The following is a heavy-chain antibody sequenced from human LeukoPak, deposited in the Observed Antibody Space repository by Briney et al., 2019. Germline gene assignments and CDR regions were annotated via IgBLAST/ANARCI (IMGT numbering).Heavy chain of an antibody. Sequence: SETLSLTCAVYGGSFSGYYWSWIRQPPGKGLEWIGEINHSGSTNYNPSLKSRVTISIDTSNNQFSLKLTSVTAADTAVYYCARGSGSGNLGPPQYGMDVWGQGTTVTVSS. J-gene: IGHJ6*02. V-gene: IGHV4-34*01. CDR2: INHSGST. CDR1: GGSFSGYY. D-gene: IGHD3-10*01. CDR3: ARGSGSGNLGPPQYGMDV.